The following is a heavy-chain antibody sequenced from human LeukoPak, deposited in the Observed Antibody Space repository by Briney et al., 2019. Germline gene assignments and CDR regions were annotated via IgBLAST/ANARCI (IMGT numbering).Heavy chain of an antibody. CDR2: VNHSGDT. CDR3: ARGVYIAAAQYGY. D-gene: IGHD6-13*01. Sequence: SETLSLTCAVYGGSFSGYYWSWIRQPPGKGLEWIGEVNHSGDTNYNPSLKGRATIPVDMSKNQFSLKLSSVTAADTAVYYCARGVYIAAAQYGYWGQGTLVTVSS. V-gene: IGHV4-34*01. CDR1: GGSFSGYY. J-gene: IGHJ4*02.